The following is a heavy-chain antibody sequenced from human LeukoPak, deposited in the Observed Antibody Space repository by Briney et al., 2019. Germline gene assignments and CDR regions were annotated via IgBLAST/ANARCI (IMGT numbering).Heavy chain of an antibody. D-gene: IGHD2-2*01. V-gene: IGHV1-18*01. CDR1: GYTFTSYG. CDR3: ARDIVVVPAAMDIDY. Sequence: ASVKVSCKASGYTFTSYGISWVRQAPGQGLEWMGWISAYNGNTNYAQKLQGRVTMTTDKSTSTAYMELRSLRSDDTAVYYCARDIVVVPAAMDIDYWGQGTLVTVSS. CDR2: ISAYNGNT. J-gene: IGHJ4*02.